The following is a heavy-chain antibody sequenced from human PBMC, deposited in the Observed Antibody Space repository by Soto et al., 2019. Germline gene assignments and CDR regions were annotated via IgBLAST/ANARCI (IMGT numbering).Heavy chain of an antibody. Sequence: QVQLVESGGGVVQPGRSLRLSCAASGFTFSSYGMHWVRQAPGKGLEWVAVISYDGSNKDYADFVKGRFTISRDNSKNTLYLQMNSLRAEDTAVYYCAKDRPSGSRPYYYGMDVWGQGTTVTVSS. V-gene: IGHV3-30*18. CDR2: ISYDGSNK. D-gene: IGHD1-26*01. CDR3: AKDRPSGSRPYYYGMDV. CDR1: GFTFSSYG. J-gene: IGHJ6*02.